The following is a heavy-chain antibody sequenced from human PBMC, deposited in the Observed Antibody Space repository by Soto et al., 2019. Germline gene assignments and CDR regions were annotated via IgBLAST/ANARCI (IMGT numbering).Heavy chain of an antibody. D-gene: IGHD3-10*01. CDR3: ARSSDYYGSGSIDY. Sequence: GASVKVSCKASGGTFSSYAISWVRQAPGQGLEWMGGIIPIFGTANYAQKFQGRVTITADESTSTAYMELSSLRSEDTAVYYCARSSDYYGSGSIDYWGQGTLVTVSS. J-gene: IGHJ4*02. CDR2: IIPIFGTA. CDR1: GGTFSSYA. V-gene: IGHV1-69*13.